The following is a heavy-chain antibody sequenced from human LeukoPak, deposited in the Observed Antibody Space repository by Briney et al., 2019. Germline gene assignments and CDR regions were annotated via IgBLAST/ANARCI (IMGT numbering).Heavy chain of an antibody. CDR3: ARDGDSRGDSLDY. CDR2: INIDGIRT. V-gene: IGHV3-74*01. D-gene: IGHD3-22*01. J-gene: IGHJ4*01. CDR1: GFTFSNYL. Sequence: GSLRLSCAASGFTFSNYLVNWVRLVPGKGLDWVSHINIDGIRTGYADSVKGRFTISRDNSKNTLYLQMNSLRDEDTAVYYCARDGDSRGDSLDYWGHGTLVTVSS.